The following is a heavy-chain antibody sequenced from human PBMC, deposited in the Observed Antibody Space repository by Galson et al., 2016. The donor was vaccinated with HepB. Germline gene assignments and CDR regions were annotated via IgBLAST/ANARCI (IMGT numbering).Heavy chain of an antibody. CDR3: ARGSATGGEASTWFDP. Sequence: SETLSLTCTVSGGSISSSSYYWGWIRQPPGKGLEWIGNMYYSGSTYYNPSLKSRVTISVDTSKNQFSLKLSSVTAADTAVYCCARGSATGGEASTWFDPWGQGTLVTVSS. J-gene: IGHJ5*02. D-gene: IGHD2-8*02. CDR2: MYYSGST. CDR1: GGSISSSSYY. V-gene: IGHV4-39*01.